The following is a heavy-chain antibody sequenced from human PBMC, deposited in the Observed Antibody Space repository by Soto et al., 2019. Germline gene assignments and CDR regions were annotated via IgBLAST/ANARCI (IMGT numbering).Heavy chain of an antibody. CDR2: IYYSGST. D-gene: IGHD6-19*01. V-gene: IGHV4-31*03. CDR3: ARREGWVNWFDP. CDR1: GGSISSGGYY. J-gene: IGHJ5*02. Sequence: QVQLQESGPGLVKPSQTLSLTCTVSGGSISSGGYYWSWIRQHPGKGLEWIGYIYYSGSTYYNPSLKIRVTISVDTSKNQFSLKLSSVTAADTAVYSCARREGWVNWFDPWGQGTLVTVSS.